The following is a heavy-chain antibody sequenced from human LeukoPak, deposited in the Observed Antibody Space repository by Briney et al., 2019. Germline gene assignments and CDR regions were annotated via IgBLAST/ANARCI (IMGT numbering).Heavy chain of an antibody. V-gene: IGHV4-30-2*01. J-gene: IGHJ4*02. CDR1: GGSISSGGYY. D-gene: IGHD3-22*01. CDR3: ARVSNYYDSSGYYFDY. CDR2: IYHSGST. Sequence: SQTLSLTCTVSGGSISSGGYYWSWIRQPPGKGLEWIGYIYHSGSTYYNPSLKSRVTISVDRSKNQFSLKLSSVTAADTAVYYCARVSNYYDSSGYYFDYWGQGTLVTVSS.